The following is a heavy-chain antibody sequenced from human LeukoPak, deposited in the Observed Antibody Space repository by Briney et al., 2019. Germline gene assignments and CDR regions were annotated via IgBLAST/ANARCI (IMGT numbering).Heavy chain of an antibody. V-gene: IGHV3-53*01. Sequence: PGGSLRLSCAASGFTVSSNYMSWVRQAPGKGLEWVSVIYSGGSTYYADSVKGRFTISRDNSKNTLYLQMNSLRAEDTAVYYCARDQVTVYDYVWGGERYFDYWGQGTLVTVSS. CDR1: GFTVSSNY. J-gene: IGHJ4*02. CDR2: IYSGGST. D-gene: IGHD3-16*01. CDR3: ARDQVTVYDYVWGGERYFDY.